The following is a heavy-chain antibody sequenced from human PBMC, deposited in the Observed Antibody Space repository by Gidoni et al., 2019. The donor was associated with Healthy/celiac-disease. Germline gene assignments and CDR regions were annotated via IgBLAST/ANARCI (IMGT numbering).Heavy chain of an antibody. Sequence: QVQLQESGPGLVKPSETLSLTCTVSGGSISSYYWSWIRQPPGKGLEWIGYIYYSGSTNYNPSLKSRVTISVDTSKNQFSLKLSSVTAADTAVYYCASSSSGYFFDYWGQGTLVTVSS. CDR1: GGSISSYY. D-gene: IGHD3-22*01. V-gene: IGHV4-59*01. CDR3: ASSSSGYFFDY. J-gene: IGHJ4*02. CDR2: IYYSGST.